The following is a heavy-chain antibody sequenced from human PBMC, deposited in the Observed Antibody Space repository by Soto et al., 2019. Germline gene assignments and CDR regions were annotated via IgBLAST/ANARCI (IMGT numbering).Heavy chain of an antibody. CDR2: ISDSGADK. D-gene: IGHD6-13*01. CDR1: GFTTNKHA. J-gene: IGHJ4*02. V-gene: IGHV3-23*01. Sequence: EVQLLESGGGLIQRGGSLRLSCAVSGFTTNKHAMSWVRQAPGKGLEWVASISDSGADKFYAESVRGRFSISRDGSRNTVYLQMSDLRPDDTAIYYCTTSRGPQDSWGQGTPVTVSP. CDR3: TTSRGPQDS.